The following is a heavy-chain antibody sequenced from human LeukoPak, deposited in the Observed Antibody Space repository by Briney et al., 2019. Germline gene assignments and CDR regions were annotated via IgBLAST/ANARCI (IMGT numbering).Heavy chain of an antibody. Sequence: GGSLRLSCAASGFTFSSYAMSWVRQAPGKGLEWVSAISGSGGSTYYADSVKGRFTISRDNSKNTLYLQMNSLRAEDTAVYYCAKGYCSSTSCHHNYNWYFDLWGRGTLVTVSS. CDR3: AKGYCSSTSCHHNYNWYFDL. CDR1: GFTFSSYA. CDR2: ISGSGGST. J-gene: IGHJ2*01. V-gene: IGHV3-23*01. D-gene: IGHD2-2*01.